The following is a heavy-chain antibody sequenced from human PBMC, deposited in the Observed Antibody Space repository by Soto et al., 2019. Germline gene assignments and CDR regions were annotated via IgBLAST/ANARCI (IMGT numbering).Heavy chain of an antibody. CDR1: GYTFTNYG. V-gene: IGHV1-18*01. Sequence: QVQLVQSGSEVKKPGASVKVSCKASGYTFTNYGISWVRQAPGQGPEWMGWISGYNGNTNYAQTLQGRVTMTTDTSTSTAYMELRSLRSDDTAVYFCARGGSSWSAESYQHVGQGPLVIVSS. D-gene: IGHD6-13*01. CDR3: ARGGSSWSAESYQH. J-gene: IGHJ1*01. CDR2: ISGYNGNT.